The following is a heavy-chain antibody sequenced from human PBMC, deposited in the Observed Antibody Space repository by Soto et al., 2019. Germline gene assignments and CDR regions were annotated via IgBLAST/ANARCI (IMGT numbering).Heavy chain of an antibody. J-gene: IGHJ6*02. CDR1: GCTFSNAC. V-gene: IGHV3-15*07. CDR3: TSQELSGMDV. Sequence: GGFQRLPCAAAGCTFSNACRNWVRQAPGKGLEWVGRIKTKTDGGTTDYAAPVKGRFTISRDDSKNTLYLQMNSLKTEDPAVYYCTSQELSGMDVWGQGTTVPVS. CDR2: IKTKTDGGTT. D-gene: IGHD1-7*01.